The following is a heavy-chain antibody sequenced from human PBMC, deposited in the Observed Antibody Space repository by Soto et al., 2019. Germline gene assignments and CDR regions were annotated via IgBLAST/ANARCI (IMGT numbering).Heavy chain of an antibody. Sequence: SGPTLVNPTQTLTLTCTFSGFSLSSYGMCVSWIRQPPGKALEWLARIDWDDDKFYSTSLRSRLTISRDTSKNQVVLTMTNMDPEDTATYYCARIFLYDGRTVDFDTWGQQNLLTISS. CDR3: ARIFLYDGRTVDFDT. J-gene: IGHJ4*02. V-gene: IGHV2-70*17. CDR1: GFSLSSYGMC. CDR2: IDWDDDK. D-gene: IGHD3-22*01.